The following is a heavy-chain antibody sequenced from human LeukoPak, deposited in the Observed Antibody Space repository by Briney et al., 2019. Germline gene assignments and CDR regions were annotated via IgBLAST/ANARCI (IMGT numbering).Heavy chain of an antibody. Sequence: GASVKVSCKASGYTFTCYDINWVRQAPGQGLEGMGWMNPNSGNTGYAQKFQGRVTMTRNTSISTAYMELSSLRSEDTAVYYCARGGPYGDYTQPDYWGQGTLVTVSS. CDR1: GYTFTCYD. J-gene: IGHJ4*02. D-gene: IGHD4-17*01. CDR3: ARGGPYGDYTQPDY. V-gene: IGHV1-8*02. CDR2: MNPNSGNT.